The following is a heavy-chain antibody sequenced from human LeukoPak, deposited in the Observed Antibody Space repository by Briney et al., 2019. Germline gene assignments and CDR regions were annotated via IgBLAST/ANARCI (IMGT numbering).Heavy chain of an antibody. CDR3: AKDQGGNYGEYLFGAFDI. CDR1: GFTFDDYA. CDR2: ISWNSGSI. D-gene: IGHD4-17*01. V-gene: IGHV3-9*03. J-gene: IGHJ3*02. Sequence: GRSLRLSCAASGFTFDDYAMHWVRQAPGKGLEWVSGISWNSGSIGYADSVKGRFTISRDNAKNSLYLQMNSLRAEDMALYYCAKDQGGNYGEYLFGAFDIWGQGTMVTVSS.